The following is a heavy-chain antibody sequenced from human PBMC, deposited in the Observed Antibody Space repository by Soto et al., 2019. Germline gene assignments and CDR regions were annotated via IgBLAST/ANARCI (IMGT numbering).Heavy chain of an antibody. CDR1: GFTFSSYA. CDR2: ISGSGGST. V-gene: IGHV3-23*01. D-gene: IGHD2-15*01. Sequence: GGSLRLSCAASGFTFSSYAMSWVRQAPGKGLEWVSAISGSGGSTYYADSVKGRFTISRDNSKNTLYLQMNSLRAEDTAVYYCAKCPPQYCSGGSCYSNYYYYYMDVWGKGTTVTVS. J-gene: IGHJ6*03. CDR3: AKCPPQYCSGGSCYSNYYYYYMDV.